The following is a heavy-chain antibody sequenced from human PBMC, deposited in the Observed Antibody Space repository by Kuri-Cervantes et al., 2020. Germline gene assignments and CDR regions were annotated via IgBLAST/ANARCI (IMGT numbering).Heavy chain of an antibody. Sequence: ETLSLTCAASGFTFSSYSMNWVRQAPGKGLEWVSYISSSSRTIYYADSVKGRFTISRDNAENSLFLQMNSLRAEDTAVYYCTREASYCDDYWGQGTVVTVSS. J-gene: IGHJ4*02. CDR3: TREASYCDDY. CDR2: ISSSSRTI. D-gene: IGHD2-21*02. CDR1: GFTFSSYS. V-gene: IGHV3-48*01.